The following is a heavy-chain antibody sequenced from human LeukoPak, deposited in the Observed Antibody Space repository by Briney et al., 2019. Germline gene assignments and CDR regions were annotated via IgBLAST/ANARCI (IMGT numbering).Heavy chain of an antibody. CDR3: AKYYGDDPDYYYYMDV. J-gene: IGHJ6*03. Sequence: PGGSLRLSCAASGLTVSSNSMSWVRQAPGKGLEWVSAISGSGYSTYYADSVKGRFTISRDNSKNTLYLQMNSLRAEDTAVYYCAKYYGDDPDYYYYMDVWGKGTTVTISS. V-gene: IGHV3-23*01. D-gene: IGHD4-17*01. CDR1: GLTVSSNS. CDR2: ISGSGYST.